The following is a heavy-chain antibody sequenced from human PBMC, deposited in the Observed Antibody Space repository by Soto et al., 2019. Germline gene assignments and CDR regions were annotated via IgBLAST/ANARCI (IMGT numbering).Heavy chain of an antibody. D-gene: IGHD2-15*01. V-gene: IGHV1-3*01. Sequence: ASVKVSCKASGYTFTSYAMHWVRQAPGQRLEWMGWINAGNGNTKYSQRFQGRVTITRDTSASTAYMELSSLRSEDTAVYYCARGPGGPDGPGDYWGQGTLVTVSS. CDR3: ARGPGGPDGPGDY. J-gene: IGHJ4*02. CDR1: GYTFTSYA. CDR2: INAGNGNT.